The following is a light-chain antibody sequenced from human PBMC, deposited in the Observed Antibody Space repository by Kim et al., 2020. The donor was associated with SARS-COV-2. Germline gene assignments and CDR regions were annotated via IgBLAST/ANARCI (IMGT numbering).Light chain of an antibody. CDR2: DVS. Sequence: QSALTQPASVSGSPGQSITISCTGTSSDVGGYNYVSWYQQHPGKAPKLMIYDVSKRPSGVSNRFSGSKSANTASLTISGLQAEDEADYYCSSYTSSITWVFGGGTQLTVL. J-gene: IGLJ3*02. V-gene: IGLV2-14*01. CDR1: SSDVGGYNY. CDR3: SSYTSSITWV.